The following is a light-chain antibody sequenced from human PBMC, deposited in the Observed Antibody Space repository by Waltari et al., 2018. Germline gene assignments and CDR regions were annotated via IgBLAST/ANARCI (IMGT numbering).Light chain of an antibody. Sequence: QSALTQPASVSGSPGQSITISCTGTSDDVGGDNYVSWYQQHPGKAPKLIISDVSKRPPGVSNRFSGSKSGSTASLTISGLQTEDEADYYCTSYTATTTRVFGGGTRVTVL. CDR2: DVS. V-gene: IGLV2-14*03. CDR3: TSYTATTTRV. J-gene: IGLJ3*02. CDR1: SDDVGGDNY.